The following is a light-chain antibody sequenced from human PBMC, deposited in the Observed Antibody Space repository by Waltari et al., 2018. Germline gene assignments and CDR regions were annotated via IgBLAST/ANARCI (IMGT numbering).Light chain of an antibody. CDR1: QGVSRA. CDR2: GAS. Sequence: EIVLTQSPGTLSLSPGERVILSCRVSQGVSRALAWYQPKPGQAPRPRNYGASNMATGIPVRFSGGGSGTDFSLTSSRLEPEDFAVYYCQHYVRLPVTFGQGTKVEIK. V-gene: IGKV3-20*01. CDR3: QHYVRLPVT. J-gene: IGKJ1*01.